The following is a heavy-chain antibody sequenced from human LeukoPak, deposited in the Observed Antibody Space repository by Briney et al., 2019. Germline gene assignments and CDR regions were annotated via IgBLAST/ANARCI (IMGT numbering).Heavy chain of an antibody. D-gene: IGHD3-10*01. V-gene: IGHV3-30*18. CDR1: GFTFSSYG. CDR2: ISYDGSNK. CDR3: AKDLAGLVLLWIGEHGMDV. J-gene: IGHJ6*02. Sequence: PGGSLRLSCAASGFTFSSYGMHWVRQAPGKGLEWVAVISYDGSNKYYADSVKGRFTISRDNSKNTLYLQMNSLRAEDTAVYYCAKDLAGLVLLWIGEHGMDVWGQGTTVTVSS.